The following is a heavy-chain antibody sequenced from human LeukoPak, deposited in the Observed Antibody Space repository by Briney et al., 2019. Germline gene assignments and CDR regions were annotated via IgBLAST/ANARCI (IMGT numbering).Heavy chain of an antibody. D-gene: IGHD3-22*01. CDR1: GGSISSYY. CDR3: ARQYYYDGSGPFQH. Sequence: SETLSLTCTVSGGSISSYYWSWIRQPPGKGLEWIGYIYYSGSTHYYNPSLKSRVTMSVDTSKNQFSLKLSSVTAADTAVYYCARQYYYDGSGPFQHWGQGTLVTVSS. V-gene: IGHV4-59*08. CDR2: IYYSGSTH. J-gene: IGHJ1*01.